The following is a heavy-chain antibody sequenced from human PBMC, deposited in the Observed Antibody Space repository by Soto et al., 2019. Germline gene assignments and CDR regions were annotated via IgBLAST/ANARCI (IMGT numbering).Heavy chain of an antibody. CDR1: GFTFSTHD. J-gene: IGHJ4*02. Sequence: PGGSLRLSCAASGFTFSTHDMSWVRQAPGKGLEWVSSISSGGTTTFYAASVEGRLTISRDKSKNTLYLQMNSLRADDTAVYYCAKEGGSIGGWFGRKFDSWGQGTQVTVSS. CDR3: AKEGGSIGGWFGRKFDS. V-gene: IGHV3-23*01. D-gene: IGHD3-16*01. CDR2: ISSGGTTT.